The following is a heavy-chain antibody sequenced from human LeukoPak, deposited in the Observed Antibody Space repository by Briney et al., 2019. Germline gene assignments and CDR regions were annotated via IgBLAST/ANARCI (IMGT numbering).Heavy chain of an antibody. D-gene: IGHD1-26*01. V-gene: IGHV3-23*01. CDR3: ATMGARMGPYDY. Sequence: GGSLRLSCAASGFTFSNYAMNWVRQAPGKGLEWVSSITVSGSSTFYADSMKGRFTISRDNSKNTLYLQMRAEDTAVYYCATMGARMGPYDYWGQGTLVTVSS. J-gene: IGHJ4*02. CDR1: GFTFSNYA. CDR2: ITVSGSST.